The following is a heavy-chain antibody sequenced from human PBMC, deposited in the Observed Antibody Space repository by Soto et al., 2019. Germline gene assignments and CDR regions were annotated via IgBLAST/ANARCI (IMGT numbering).Heavy chain of an antibody. V-gene: IGHV4-39*01. CDR1: GGSISSSSYY. CDR3: ARQGDFGVVIIGNWFDP. Sequence: SETLSLTCTVSGGSISSSSYYWGWIRQPPGKGLEWIGSIYYSGSTYYNPSLKSRVTISVDTSKNQFSLKLSSVTAADTAVYYCARQGDFGVVIIGNWFDPWGQGTLVTVSS. D-gene: IGHD3-3*01. J-gene: IGHJ5*02. CDR2: IYYSGST.